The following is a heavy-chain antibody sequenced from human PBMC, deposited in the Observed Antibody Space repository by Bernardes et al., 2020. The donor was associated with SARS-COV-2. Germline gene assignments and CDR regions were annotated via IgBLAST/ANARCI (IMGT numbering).Heavy chain of an antibody. Sequence: GGSLRLSCAASGFSVSDYWMHWVSHVPGEGMVWVSRINEDGRVINYADSVKGRFTIYRDIAHNTLYLQMDSLRADDTAVYYCARDFGGNSDYWGQGTLVIVSS. V-gene: IGHV3-74*01. CDR1: GFSVSDYW. CDR3: ARDFGGNSDY. CDR2: INEDGRVI. D-gene: IGHD2-15*01. J-gene: IGHJ4*02.